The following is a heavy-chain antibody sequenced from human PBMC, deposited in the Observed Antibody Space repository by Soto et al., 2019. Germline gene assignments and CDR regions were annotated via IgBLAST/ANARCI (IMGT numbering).Heavy chain of an antibody. CDR3: ARPANTVADHFDL. D-gene: IGHD4-17*01. J-gene: IGHJ4*02. CDR1: GYTFTIYW. V-gene: IGHV5-51*07. CDR2: IYPSDSDT. Sequence: PGESLKISCQVSGYTFTIYWIGWVHQMPGKGLEWMGIIYPSDSDTRYSPSFQGQVTISADQSINTAYLQWDSLKASDTAIYYCARPANTVADHFDLWGQGTPVPVSS.